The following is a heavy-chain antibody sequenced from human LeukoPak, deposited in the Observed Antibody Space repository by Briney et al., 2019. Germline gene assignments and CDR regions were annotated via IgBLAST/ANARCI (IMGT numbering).Heavy chain of an antibody. CDR1: GDSVSSNSAA. D-gene: IGHD6-19*01. J-gene: IGHJ3*02. CDR3: ARAPRAVSDAFDI. CDR2: TYYRSKWYN. V-gene: IGHV6-1*01. Sequence: SQTLSLTCAISGDSVSSNSAAWTWIRQSPSRGLEWLGRTYYRSKWYNDYAVSVKSRITINPDTSKNQFSLQLNSVTPEDTAVYYCARAPRAVSDAFDIWGQGTMVTVSS.